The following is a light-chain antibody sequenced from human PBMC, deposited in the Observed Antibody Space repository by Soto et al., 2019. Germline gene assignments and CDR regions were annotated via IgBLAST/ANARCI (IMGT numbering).Light chain of an antibody. CDR1: SSDIGGYNY. CDR2: EVN. V-gene: IGLV2-14*01. CDR3: SSFSISSTLYV. J-gene: IGLJ1*01. Sequence: QSVLTQPASVSGSPGQSITISCTGTSSDIGGYNYVSWYQQHPGKAPKVMISEVNNRPSGVSNRFSGSKSGNTASLTISGLQAEDEADYYCSSFSISSTLYVFGTGTKLTVL.